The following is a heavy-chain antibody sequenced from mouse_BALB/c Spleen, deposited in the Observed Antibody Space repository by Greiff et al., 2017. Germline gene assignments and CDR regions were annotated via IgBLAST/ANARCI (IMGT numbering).Heavy chain of an antibody. V-gene: IGHV3-6*02. D-gene: IGHD2-4*01. Sequence: EVKLQESGPGLVKPSQSLSLTCSVTGYSIPRGYYWNWIRQFPGNKLEWMGYISYDGSNNYNPSLKNRISITRDTSKNQFFLKLNSVTTEDTATYYCASRSTMITAWFAYWGQGTLVTVSA. CDR1: GYSIPRGYY. J-gene: IGHJ3*01. CDR3: ASRSTMITAWFAY. CDR2: ISYDGSN.